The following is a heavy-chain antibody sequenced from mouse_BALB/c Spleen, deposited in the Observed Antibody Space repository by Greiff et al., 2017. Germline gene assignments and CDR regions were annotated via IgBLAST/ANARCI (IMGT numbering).Heavy chain of an antibody. J-gene: IGHJ4*01. V-gene: IGHV1-7*01. CDR3: ARFDYYGSRGGAMDY. D-gene: IGHD1-1*01. Sequence: QVQLKESGAELAKPGASVKMSCKASGYTFTSYWMHWVKQRPGQGLEWIGYINPSTGYTEYNQKFKDKATLTADKSSSTAYMQLSSLTSEDSAVYYCARFDYYGSRGGAMDYWGQGTSVTVSS. CDR2: INPSTGYT. CDR1: GYTFTSYW.